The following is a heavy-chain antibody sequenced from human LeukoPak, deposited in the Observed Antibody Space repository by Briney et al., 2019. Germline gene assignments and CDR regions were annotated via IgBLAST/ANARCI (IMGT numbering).Heavy chain of an antibody. J-gene: IGHJ4*02. D-gene: IGHD3-10*01. CDR2: ISAYNGNT. CDR1: GYTFTSNG. V-gene: IGHV1-18*01. CDR3: ARGRRDSRQFDY. Sequence: ASVKVSCKASGYTFTSNGISWVRQAPGQGLEWMGWISAYNGNTNYAQKLQGRVTMTRNTSISIAYMELSSLRSEDTAVYYCARGRRDSRQFDYWGQGTLVTVSS.